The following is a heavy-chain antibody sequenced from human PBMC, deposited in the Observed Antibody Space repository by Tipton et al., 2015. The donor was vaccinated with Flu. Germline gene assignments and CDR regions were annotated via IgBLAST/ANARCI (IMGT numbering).Heavy chain of an antibody. V-gene: IGHV4-38-2*01. J-gene: IGHJ5*02. Sequence: TLSLTCAVSGDSISSDFYWAWIRPFPGNGLEWFVTLSRTVSTIYNPSLKSRVTISIDTSKNQFSLNMRSVTAADMAVYYCARRDYSNYVSDPKSWFDTWGQGTLGAVSS. CDR2: LSRTVST. CDR3: ARRDYSNYVSDPKSWFDT. D-gene: IGHD4-11*01. CDR1: GDSISSDFY.